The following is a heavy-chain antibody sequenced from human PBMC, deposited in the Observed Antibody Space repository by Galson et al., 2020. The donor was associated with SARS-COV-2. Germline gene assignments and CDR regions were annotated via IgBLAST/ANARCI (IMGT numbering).Heavy chain of an antibody. V-gene: IGHV1-24*01. J-gene: IGHJ5*02. D-gene: IGHD3-10*01. Sequence: GESLKISCTVSGYTITELSMHWVRQAPGKGLEWMGGFDPEDGETIYAQKFQGRVTMTEDTSTDTAYMELSSLRSEDTAVYYCATAPAITMVRGVYWFGPWGQGTLVTVSS. CDR3: ATAPAITMVRGVYWFGP. CDR1: GYTITELS. CDR2: FDPEDGET.